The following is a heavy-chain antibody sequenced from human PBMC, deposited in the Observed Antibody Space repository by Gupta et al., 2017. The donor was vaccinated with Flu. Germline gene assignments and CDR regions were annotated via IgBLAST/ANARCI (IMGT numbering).Heavy chain of an antibody. CDR2: IHYTGST. V-gene: IGHV4-59*13. D-gene: IGHD3-22*01. Sequence: QVQLVESGPGQVKPSETLSLTCSVSGGSISSFYWGWVRQPPGKGLEWIGNIHYTGSTDYNPSLRNRVNISVDRSKNQFSLNLNSGTAADTARYYCVRAGDFFDRVFDYWGQGPLVTVSS. CDR1: GGSISSFY. CDR3: VRAGDFFDRVFDY. J-gene: IGHJ4*02.